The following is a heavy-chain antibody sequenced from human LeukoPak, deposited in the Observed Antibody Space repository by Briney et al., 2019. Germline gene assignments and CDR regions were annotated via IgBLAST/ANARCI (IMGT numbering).Heavy chain of an antibody. Sequence: GESLKISCKGSGYSFTSYWISWVRQMPGKGLEWMGRIDPSDSYTNYSPSFQGHVTISADKSISTAYLQWSSLKASDTAMYHCATPLLGAAGPLRDAFDIWAQGTMVTVSS. CDR1: GYSFTSYW. CDR3: ATPLLGAAGPLRDAFDI. J-gene: IGHJ3*02. V-gene: IGHV5-10-1*01. D-gene: IGHD6-13*01. CDR2: IDPSDSYT.